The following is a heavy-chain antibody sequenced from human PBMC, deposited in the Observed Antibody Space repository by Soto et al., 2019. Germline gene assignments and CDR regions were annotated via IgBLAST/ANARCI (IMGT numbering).Heavy chain of an antibody. Sequence: GGSLRLSCAASGFTFSNAWMSWVRQAPGKGLEWVGRIKSKTDGGTTDYAAPVKGRFTISRDDSKNTLYLQMISLKTEDTAVSSCTGAQAQDIVVVPAAIYGWNAPGGQGPLVTVSS. V-gene: IGHV3-15*01. CDR3: TGAQAQDIVVVPAAIYGWNAP. D-gene: IGHD2-2*02. CDR2: IKSKTDGGTT. J-gene: IGHJ5*02. CDR1: GFTFSNAW.